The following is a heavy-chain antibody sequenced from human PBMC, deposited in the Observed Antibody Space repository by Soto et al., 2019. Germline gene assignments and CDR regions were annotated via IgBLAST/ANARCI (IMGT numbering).Heavy chain of an antibody. CDR3: ARDRQKALVVVAATGGFDY. Sequence: GGSLRLSCAVSGFAFSSYSMHWVRQDPDMGLEWVAFISFAGNNKYYADSVKGRFTISRDNSNNMLYLEMNSLRPDDTAVYYCARDRQKALVVVAATGGFDYWGQGTPVTVSS. V-gene: IGHV3-30*04. D-gene: IGHD2-15*01. CDR2: ISFAGNNK. J-gene: IGHJ4*02. CDR1: GFAFSSYS.